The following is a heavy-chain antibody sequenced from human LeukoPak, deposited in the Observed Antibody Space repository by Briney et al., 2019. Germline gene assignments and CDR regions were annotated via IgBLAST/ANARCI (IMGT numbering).Heavy chain of an antibody. CDR2: IRQDGGEQ. CDR3: ARQWLRFWFDHTLNFDY. D-gene: IGHD5-12*01. CDR1: GFTFSNDW. V-gene: IGHV3-7*01. Sequence: GGSLRLSCEASGFTFSNDWMGWVRQAPGKGLEWVANIRQDGGEQYYMDSVKGRFTISRDNAKNSLYLQMNSLRAEDTAVYYCARQWLRFWFDHTLNFDYWGQGTLVTVSS. J-gene: IGHJ4*02.